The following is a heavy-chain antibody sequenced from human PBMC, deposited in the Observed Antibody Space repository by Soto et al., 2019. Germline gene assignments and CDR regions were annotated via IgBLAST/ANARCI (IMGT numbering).Heavy chain of an antibody. CDR2: INHSGST. CDR3: ARGGIAARFSHPSLYYYYYYGMDV. J-gene: IGHJ6*04. CDR1: GGSFSGYY. Sequence: TXGTLCLTCAVYGGSFSGYYWSWIRQHPGKGLEWIGEINHSGSTNYNPSLKSRVTISVDTSKNQFSLKLSSVTAADTAVYYCARGGIAARFSHPSLYYYYYYGMDVWGKGTTVTVSS. D-gene: IGHD6-6*01. V-gene: IGHV4-34*01.